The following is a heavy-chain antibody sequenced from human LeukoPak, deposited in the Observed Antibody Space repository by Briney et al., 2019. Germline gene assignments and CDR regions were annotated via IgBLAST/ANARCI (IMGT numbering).Heavy chain of an antibody. D-gene: IGHD4-17*01. CDR1: GGSISSNSYY. J-gene: IGHJ4*02. CDR3: ARVPTVTFFDY. Sequence: SETLSLTCTVSGGSISSNSYYWGWIRQSPGKGLEWIGSIYYSGSTYYKPSLKSRLTISVDTSKNHFSLKLSSVTAADTAVYYCARVPTVTFFDYWGQGTLVTVSS. V-gene: IGHV4-39*02. CDR2: IYYSGST.